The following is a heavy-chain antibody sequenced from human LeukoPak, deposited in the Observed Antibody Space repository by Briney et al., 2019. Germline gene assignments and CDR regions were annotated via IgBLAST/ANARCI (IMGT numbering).Heavy chain of an antibody. D-gene: IGHD3-22*01. CDR2: ISYDGSNK. J-gene: IGHJ4*02. V-gene: IGHV3-30-3*01. Sequence: PGGSLRLSCAASGFTVSSNYMSWVRQAPGKGLEWVAVISYDGSNKYYADSVKGRFTISRDNSKNTLYLQMNSLRAEDTAVYYCARENSTYYYDSSATDYWGQGTLVTVSS. CDR1: GFTVSSNY. CDR3: ARENSTYYYDSSATDY.